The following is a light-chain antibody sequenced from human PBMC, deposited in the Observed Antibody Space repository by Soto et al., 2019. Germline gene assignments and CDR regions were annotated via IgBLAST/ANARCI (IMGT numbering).Light chain of an antibody. Sequence: EIVLTQSPATLSLSPGERATLSCRASQSVSSYLAWYQQKPGQAPRLLIYDASNRATGIPARFSGSGSGTDFTLTISILELEDFAVYCCPQRSNWPPYTFGQGTKLEIK. CDR3: PQRSNWPPYT. V-gene: IGKV3-11*01. CDR2: DAS. J-gene: IGKJ2*01. CDR1: QSVSSY.